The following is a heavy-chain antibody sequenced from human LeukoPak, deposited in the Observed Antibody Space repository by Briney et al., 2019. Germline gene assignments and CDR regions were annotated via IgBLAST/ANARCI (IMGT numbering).Heavy chain of an antibody. D-gene: IGHD4-11*01. V-gene: IGHV4-31*03. CDR2: IYYSGST. J-gene: IGHJ5*02. CDR1: GGSISSGGYY. Sequence: PSETLSLTCTVSGGSISSGGYYWSWIRQPPGKGLEWIGYIYYSGSTYYNPSLKSRVTISVDRSKNQFSLKLSSVTAADTAVYYCARADYSNYGNWFDPWGQGTLVTVSS. CDR3: ARADYSNYGNWFDP.